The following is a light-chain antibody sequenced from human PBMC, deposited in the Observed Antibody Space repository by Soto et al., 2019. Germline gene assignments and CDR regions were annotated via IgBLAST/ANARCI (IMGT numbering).Light chain of an antibody. V-gene: IGKV3-11*01. Sequence: EIELPQSPATLPLSPGETATLSCGSSQNVDKFLAWYQQRPGQPPRLLIFDSSNRATGVPVRFSGSGSGTGFTLTIGSLEPEDSAVYYCQQRKNWPPITFGQGTRLEIK. CDR3: QQRKNWPPIT. CDR1: QNVDKF. CDR2: DSS. J-gene: IGKJ5*01.